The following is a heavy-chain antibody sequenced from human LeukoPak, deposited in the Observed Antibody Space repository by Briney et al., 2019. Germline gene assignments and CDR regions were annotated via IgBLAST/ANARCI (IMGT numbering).Heavy chain of an antibody. CDR3: ARHLAYYGSGSYYNRPRWFDP. V-gene: IGHV4-34*01. CDR2: INHSGST. J-gene: IGHJ5*02. Sequence: SETLSLTCAVYGGSFSGYYWSWFRQPPGKGLEWIGEINHSGSTNYNPSLKSRVTISVDTSKNQFSLKLSSVTAADTAVYYCARHLAYYGSGSYYNRPRWFDPWGQGTLVTVSS. D-gene: IGHD3-10*01. CDR1: GGSFSGYY.